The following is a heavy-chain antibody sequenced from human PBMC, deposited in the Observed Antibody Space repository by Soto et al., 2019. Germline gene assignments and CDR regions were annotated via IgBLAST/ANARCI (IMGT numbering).Heavy chain of an antibody. J-gene: IGHJ4*02. Sequence: QDQLVCSGAEVKKPGASVKVSCKASGYTFTANGLHWVRQAPGQNLEWMGWIHTANGDTAYSQEFQGSVTFTRDISATTLYMELRSLRSEDTAVYYCASDTAMTPHYYLDYWGQGTLVTVSS. CDR3: ASDTAMTPHYYLDY. CDR1: GYTFTANG. CDR2: IHTANGDT. D-gene: IGHD2-2*01. V-gene: IGHV1-3*04.